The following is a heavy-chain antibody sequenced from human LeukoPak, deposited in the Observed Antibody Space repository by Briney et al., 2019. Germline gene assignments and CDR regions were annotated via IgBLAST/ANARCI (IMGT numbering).Heavy chain of an antibody. CDR2: MNPNSGNT. V-gene: IGHV1-8*02. CDR3: ARGYSGGSYNWFDP. Sequence: ASVKVSCKASGYTFTSYYMHWVRQATGQGLEWMGWMNPNSGNTGYAQKFQGRVTMTRNTSISTAYMELSSLRSEDTAVYYCARGYSGGSYNWFDPWGQGTLVTVSS. CDR1: GYTFTSYY. J-gene: IGHJ5*02. D-gene: IGHD2-15*01.